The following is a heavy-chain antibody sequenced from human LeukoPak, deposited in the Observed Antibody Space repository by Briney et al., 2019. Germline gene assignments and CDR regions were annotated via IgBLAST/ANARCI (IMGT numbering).Heavy chain of an antibody. CDR1: RFTFSNFA. J-gene: IGHJ4*02. CDR2: ISPIGDYI. D-gene: IGHD4-17*01. Sequence: GGSLRLSCAASRFTFSNFAMTWVRQAPGQGLEWVSSISPIGDYISYADSVKGRFTISRDNAKNSLYLQMNTLRAEDTAVYYCARGGYGAYMGWGQGNLVTVSS. CDR3: ARGGYGAYMG. V-gene: IGHV3-21*01.